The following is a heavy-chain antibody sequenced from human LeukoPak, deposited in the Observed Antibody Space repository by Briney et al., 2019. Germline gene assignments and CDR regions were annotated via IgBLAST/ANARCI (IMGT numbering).Heavy chain of an antibody. V-gene: IGHV4-34*01. CDR1: GGSFIGYD. CDR2: INHSGGT. J-gene: IGHJ5*02. Sequence: SETLSLTCAVSGGSFIGYDWSWVRQPPGKGVEWIGEINHSGGTNYNPSLKSRVTISVDTSKHQFSLKLSSVTAADTAVYYCASLARGGNWFDPWGQGTLVTVSS. D-gene: IGHD6-6*01. CDR3: ASLARGGNWFDP.